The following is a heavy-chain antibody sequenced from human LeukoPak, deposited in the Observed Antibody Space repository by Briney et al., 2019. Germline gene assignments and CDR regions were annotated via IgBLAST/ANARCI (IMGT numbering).Heavy chain of an antibody. CDR3: AKDPHPYGSGLFYYFDY. CDR2: IPYDGSNK. CDR1: GFTFSSYG. D-gene: IGHD3-10*01. V-gene: IGHV3-30*02. Sequence: GGSLRLSCAASGFTFSSYGMHWVRQAPGRGLEWVAFIPYDGSNKYYADSVKGRFTISRDNSKNTLYLQMNSLRAEDTAVYYCAKDPHPYGSGLFYYFDYWGQGTLVTVSS. J-gene: IGHJ4*02.